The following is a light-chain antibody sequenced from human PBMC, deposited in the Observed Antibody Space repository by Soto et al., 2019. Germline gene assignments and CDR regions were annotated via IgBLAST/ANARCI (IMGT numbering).Light chain of an antibody. CDR2: AAS. CDR3: HEYSIAPLP. J-gene: IGKJ4*01. CDR1: LPISNY. Sequence: IQMNQSLPTVSVYTVDRVTXTCRVSLPISNYLAWYQQKPGKIPNLLIYAASTLQPGVPSRFSGSGSGTDFTLTISSLQPEDVAAYYCHEYSIAPLPFGGGGMADIK. V-gene: IGKV1-27*01.